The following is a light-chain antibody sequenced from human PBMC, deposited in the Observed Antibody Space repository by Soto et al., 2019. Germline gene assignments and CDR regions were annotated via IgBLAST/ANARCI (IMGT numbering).Light chain of an antibody. CDR1: QSVSSY. J-gene: IGKJ4*01. V-gene: IGKV3-11*01. CDR3: QQRSNLLT. CDR2: DAS. Sequence: EIVFTQSPSTLSLSPGERATLSCRASQSVSSYLAWYQQKPGQAPRLLIYDASNRATGIPARFSGSGSGTDFTLTISSLESEDFAVYYCQQRSNLLTFGGGTKVDIK.